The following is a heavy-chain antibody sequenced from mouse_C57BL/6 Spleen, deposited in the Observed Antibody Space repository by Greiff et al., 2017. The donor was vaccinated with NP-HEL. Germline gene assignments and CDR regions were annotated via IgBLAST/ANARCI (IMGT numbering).Heavy chain of an antibody. CDR2: ISYDGSN. CDR1: GYSITSGYY. CDR3: ARDLDDGYYWDY. Sequence: EVQLQQSGPGLVKPSQSLSLTCSVTGYSITSGYYWNWIRQFPGNKLEWMGYISYDGSNNYNPSLKNRISITRDTSKNQFFLKLNSVTTEDTATYYCARDLDDGYYWDYWGQGTTLTVSS. D-gene: IGHD2-3*01. J-gene: IGHJ2*01. V-gene: IGHV3-6*01.